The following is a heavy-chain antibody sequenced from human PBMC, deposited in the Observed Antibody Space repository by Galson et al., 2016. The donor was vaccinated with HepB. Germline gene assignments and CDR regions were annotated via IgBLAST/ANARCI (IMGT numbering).Heavy chain of an antibody. J-gene: IGHJ6*02. D-gene: IGHD1-26*01. Sequence: PALVKPTQTLTLTCTFSGFSLSTSGVGVGWIRQSPGKALEWLALIYWDDDKRYSPSLKSRLTITKDTSKNQVVLIMTNMDPVDTATYYCANSRVGATGDYDYGMDVGGQGTAVTVSS. V-gene: IGHV2-5*02. CDR1: GFSLSTSGVG. CDR2: IYWDDDK. CDR3: ANSRVGATGDYDYGMDV.